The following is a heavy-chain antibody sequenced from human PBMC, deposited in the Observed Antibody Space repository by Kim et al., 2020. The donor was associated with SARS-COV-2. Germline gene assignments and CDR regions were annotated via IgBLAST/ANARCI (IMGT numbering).Heavy chain of an antibody. D-gene: IGHD6-13*01. Sequence: VKGRFTISRDNSKNTLYLQMNSLRAEDTAVYYCARGIAAADPYYYYGMDVWGQGTTVTVSS. CDR3: ARGIAAADPYYYYGMDV. J-gene: IGHJ6*02. V-gene: IGHV3-30*01.